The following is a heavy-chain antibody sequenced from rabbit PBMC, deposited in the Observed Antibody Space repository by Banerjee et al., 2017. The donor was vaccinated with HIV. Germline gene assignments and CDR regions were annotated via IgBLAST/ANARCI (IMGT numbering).Heavy chain of an antibody. CDR2: IYTGSGST. J-gene: IGHJ4*01. CDR3: ARDYGGNTYYEKGYYFNL. V-gene: IGHV1S45*01. Sequence: QEQLVESGGGLVQPGGSLKLSCKASGFSFSSYYYMCWVRQAPGKGLEWIGCIYTGSGSTYYASWVNGRFTISKTSSTTVTLQMTSLTAADTATYFCARDYGGNTYYEKGYYFNLWGPGTLVTVS. CDR1: GFSFSSYYY. D-gene: IGHD8-1*01.